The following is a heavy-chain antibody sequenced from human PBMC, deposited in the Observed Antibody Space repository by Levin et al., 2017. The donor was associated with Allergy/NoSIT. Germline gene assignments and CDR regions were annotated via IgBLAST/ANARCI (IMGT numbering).Heavy chain of an antibody. D-gene: IGHD4-17*01. J-gene: IGHJ5*02. V-gene: IGHV3-23*01. CDR3: TKRVAYGDYGWFDP. CDR2: ITGSGGGT. CDR1: GFTFSSYA. Sequence: GESLKISCAASGFTFSSYAMSWVRQAPGKGLEWVAGITGSGGGTTYADSVKGRFTISRDNSNKVLDLEMNSLRAEDTALYYCTKRVAYGDYGWFDPWGQGTLVTVAS.